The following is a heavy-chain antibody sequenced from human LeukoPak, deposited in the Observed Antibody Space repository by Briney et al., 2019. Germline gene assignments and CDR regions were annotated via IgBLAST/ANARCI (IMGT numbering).Heavy chain of an antibody. Sequence: ASVKVSCKASGYTFTGYYMHWVRQAPGQGLEWMGWINPSSGGTNYAQKFQGRVTMTRDTSISTAYMELSRLRSDDTAVYYCARDYGDYVGSQPDYWGQGTLVTVSS. V-gene: IGHV1-2*02. D-gene: IGHD4-17*01. CDR2: INPSSGGT. CDR3: ARDYGDYVGSQPDY. J-gene: IGHJ4*02. CDR1: GYTFTGYY.